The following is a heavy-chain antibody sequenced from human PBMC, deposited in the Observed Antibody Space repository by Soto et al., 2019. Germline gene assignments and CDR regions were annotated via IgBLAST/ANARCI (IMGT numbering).Heavy chain of an antibody. D-gene: IGHD2-15*01. Sequence: QVQLVEPGGGVVQPGRSLRLSCETSGFSFSVYGMHWVRQAPGKGLEWVAVIWYDASKQFYAASVEGRFTISRDNSKAILYLQMNSLRAEDTAVYYCAAWAEGATEVHWGQGTLVTVSS. V-gene: IGHV3-33*01. CDR1: GFSFSVYG. CDR3: AAWAEGATEVH. J-gene: IGHJ4*02. CDR2: IWYDASKQ.